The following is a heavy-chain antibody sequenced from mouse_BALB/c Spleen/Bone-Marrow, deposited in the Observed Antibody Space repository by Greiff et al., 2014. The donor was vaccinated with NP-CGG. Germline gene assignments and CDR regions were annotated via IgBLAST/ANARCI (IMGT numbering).Heavy chain of an antibody. Sequence: VKLVESGPGLVAPSQSLSITCTVSGFSLTSYGVHWVRQPPGKGLEWLGVIWADGSTNYNSALMSRLSISKDNSKSQVFLKMNSLQTDDTAMYYCSRITTATGAMDYWGQGTSATVSS. V-gene: IGHV2-9*02. CDR1: GFSLTSYG. J-gene: IGHJ4*01. D-gene: IGHD1-2*01. CDR2: IWADGST. CDR3: SRITTATGAMDY.